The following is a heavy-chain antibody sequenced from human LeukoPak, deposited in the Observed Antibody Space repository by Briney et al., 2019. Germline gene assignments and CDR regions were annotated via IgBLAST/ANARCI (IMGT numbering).Heavy chain of an antibody. J-gene: IGHJ4*02. D-gene: IGHD4-23*01. CDR2: IYYSGNT. Sequence: SETLSLTCTVSRGSISSGDYYWSWLRQPPGKGLEWIGYIYYSGNTYYNPSLKSRVTISVDTSKNQFSLKLSSVTAADTAVYYCARGSDYGGNPVGSYFDYWGQGTLVTVSS. CDR3: ARGSDYGGNPVGSYFDY. CDR1: RGSISSGDYY. V-gene: IGHV4-30-4*01.